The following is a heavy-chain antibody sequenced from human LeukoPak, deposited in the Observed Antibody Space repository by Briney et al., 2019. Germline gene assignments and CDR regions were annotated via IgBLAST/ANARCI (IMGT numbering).Heavy chain of an antibody. CDR1: GFTFSSYW. Sequence: PGGSLRLSCVASGFTFSSYWMNWVRQAPGKGLEWVANIKQDGSKKNYLDSVKGRFTISRDNAKNSLYLQMNSLRAEDTAVYYRQTYGDLVYWGQGTLVTVSS. CDR2: IKQDGSKK. V-gene: IGHV3-7*01. D-gene: IGHD4-17*01. CDR3: QTYGDLVY. J-gene: IGHJ4*02.